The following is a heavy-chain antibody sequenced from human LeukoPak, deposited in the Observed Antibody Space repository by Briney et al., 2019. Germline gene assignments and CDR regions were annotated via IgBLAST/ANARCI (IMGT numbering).Heavy chain of an antibody. Sequence: PGRSLRLSCAASAFPFSSYGMHWVRQAPGKGLEWVAVIWHDGSHKYYADSVKSRFTISRDNSKNTLYLQMNSLRAEDTAVYYCAKDEVAFGGVIVGTFDYWGQGTLVTVSS. CDR3: AKDEVAFGGVIVGTFDY. V-gene: IGHV3-33*06. J-gene: IGHJ4*02. D-gene: IGHD3-16*02. CDR2: IWHDGSHK. CDR1: AFPFSSYG.